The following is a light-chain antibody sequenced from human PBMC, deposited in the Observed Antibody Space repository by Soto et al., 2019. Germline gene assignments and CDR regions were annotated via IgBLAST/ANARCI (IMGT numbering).Light chain of an antibody. V-gene: IGKV3-15*01. CDR1: QSVSSN. J-gene: IGKJ4*01. Sequence: EIVMTQSPATLSVSPGERATLSCSASQSVSSNLVWYQQKPGQAPRLLLYGACTRATGIPARFSGSGSGTESTLTISRLLSEDFAVYYCQHYNYWPPSLTCGGGTKVVIK. CDR2: GAC. CDR3: QHYNYWPPSLT.